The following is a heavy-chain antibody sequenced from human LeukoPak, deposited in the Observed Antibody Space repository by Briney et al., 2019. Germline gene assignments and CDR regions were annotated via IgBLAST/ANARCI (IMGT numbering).Heavy chain of an antibody. CDR3: AKGGSSSWTFFDY. V-gene: IGHV3-30*02. Sequence: GGSLRLSCAGYGFTFRRYAMSWVRQAPGKGLEWVAFIRYDGSIKYYADYVKGRFTISRDNSKNTLYLQMNSLRAEDTAVYYCAKGGSSSWTFFDYWGQGTLVTVSS. CDR1: GFTFRRYA. CDR2: IRYDGSIK. J-gene: IGHJ4*02. D-gene: IGHD6-13*01.